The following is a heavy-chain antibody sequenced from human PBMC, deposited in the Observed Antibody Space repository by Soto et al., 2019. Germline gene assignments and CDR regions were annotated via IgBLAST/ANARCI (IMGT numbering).Heavy chain of an antibody. J-gene: IGHJ3*02. CDR3: ASPYYYDAFDI. CDR1: GGSFSGYY. V-gene: IGHV4-34*01. Sequence: SETLSLTCAVYGGSFSGYYWSWIRQPPGKGLEWIGEINHSGSTNYNPSLKSRVTISVDTSKNQFSLKLSSVTAADTAVYYCASPYYYDAFDIWGQGTMVTVS. D-gene: IGHD3-22*01. CDR2: INHSGST.